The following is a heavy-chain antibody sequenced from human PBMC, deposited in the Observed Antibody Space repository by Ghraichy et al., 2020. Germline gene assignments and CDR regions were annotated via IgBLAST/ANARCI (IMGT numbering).Heavy chain of an antibody. J-gene: IGHJ4*02. Sequence: GGSLRHSCSASGFTFSSSAMHWVRQAPGKGLEYVLAISSNGGSTYHADSVKGRFTIPRDNSKNTLYLQMSSLRTEDTAVYYCVKSPSSGWYGDYWGQGTLVTVSS. D-gene: IGHD6-19*01. CDR3: VKSPSSGWYGDY. CDR2: ISSNGGST. V-gene: IGHV3-64D*06. CDR1: GFTFSSSA.